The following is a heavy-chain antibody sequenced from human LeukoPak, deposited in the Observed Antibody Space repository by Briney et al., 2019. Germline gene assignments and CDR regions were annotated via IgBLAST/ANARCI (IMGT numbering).Heavy chain of an antibody. CDR1: GGSISSYY. V-gene: IGHV4-59*08. D-gene: IGHD2-15*01. Sequence: SGPTLVKPSETLSLTCTVSGGSISSYYWRWIRQPPGKGLEWFGYIYYSGSTSYNPSLKSRVTISVDTSKKQFSLKLSSVTAADTAVYYCASRYCSGGSCYSQDWGQGTLVTVSS. CDR2: IYYSGST. CDR3: ASRYCSGGSCYSQD. J-gene: IGHJ4*02.